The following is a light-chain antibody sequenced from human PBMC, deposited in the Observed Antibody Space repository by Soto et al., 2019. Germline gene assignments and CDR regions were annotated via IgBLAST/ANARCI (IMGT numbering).Light chain of an antibody. CDR3: RQRTNWLT. V-gene: IGKV3-11*01. CDR1: QSVTWY. J-gene: IGKJ4*01. CDR2: DAT. Sequence: EIVLTQSPATLPLSPGERATLSCRASQSVTWYLAWYQQKPGQAPRLLIYDATNRATGIPARFSGSGSGTDVTLTISSLEPEDFAVYYCRQRTNWLTFGGGTRVEI.